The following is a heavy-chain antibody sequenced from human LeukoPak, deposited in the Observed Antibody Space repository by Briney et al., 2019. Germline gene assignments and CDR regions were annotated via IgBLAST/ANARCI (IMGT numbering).Heavy chain of an antibody. CDR2: IYYSGTT. CDR3: ARDGGYGSGSYFFDC. D-gene: IGHD3-10*01. J-gene: IGHJ4*02. V-gene: IGHV4-31*03. CDR1: GGSITTGGHY. Sequence: SETLSLTCTVSGGSITTGGHYWTWIRQHPERGLEWIGYIYYSGTTYYNPSLKNRLTMSVDTSKNQFSLKLSSVTAADTAIYYCARDGGYGSGSYFFDCWGQGTLVTVSS.